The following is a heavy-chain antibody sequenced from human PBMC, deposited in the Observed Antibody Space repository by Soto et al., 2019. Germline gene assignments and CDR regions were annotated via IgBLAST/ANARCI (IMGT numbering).Heavy chain of an antibody. D-gene: IGHD3-3*01. CDR3: ARSLKDSGTLYDFGCGHFVSCSGS. Sequence: QITLTASGPTLVKPTQPLTLTCTFSGFSLSTSGVGVGWIRQTPGKALEWLALIYWDDDKRYRRFLNGRLTIARDNSNHQVVLTLTHMDPVDPVPFCCARSLKDSGTLYDFGCGHFVSCSGSRGQGTRVIVSS. J-gene: IGHJ4*02. CDR2: IYWDDDK. V-gene: IGHV2-5*02. CDR1: GFSLSTSGVG.